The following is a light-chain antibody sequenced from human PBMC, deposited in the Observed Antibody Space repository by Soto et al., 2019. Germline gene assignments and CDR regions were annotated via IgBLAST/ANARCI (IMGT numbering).Light chain of an antibody. CDR3: QSYDSSSHYV. Sequence: QSVLTQPPSVSGAPGQRVTISCTGSSSNIGAGYDVHWYQQLPGTAPKLLIYGNSNRPSGVPDRFSGSKSGTSASLAITGLQAEDDADYYCQSYDSSSHYVFGTGTSSPS. V-gene: IGLV1-40*01. CDR1: SSNIGAGYD. J-gene: IGLJ1*01. CDR2: GNS.